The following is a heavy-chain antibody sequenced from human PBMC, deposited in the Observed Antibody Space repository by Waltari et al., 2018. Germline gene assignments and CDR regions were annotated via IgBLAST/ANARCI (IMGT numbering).Heavy chain of an antibody. Sequence: QLQLQESGPGLVKPSETLSLTCTVSGGSISSSSYSWGWIRQPPGRGLEWIGSIYYSGSTYYNPSLKSRVTISVDTSKNQFSLKLSSVTAADTAVYYCARDGRGTYYYDSSGYYTPWGQGTLVTVSS. J-gene: IGHJ5*02. D-gene: IGHD3-22*01. CDR3: ARDGRGTYYYDSSGYYTP. CDR2: IYYSGST. V-gene: IGHV4-39*07. CDR1: GGSISSSSYS.